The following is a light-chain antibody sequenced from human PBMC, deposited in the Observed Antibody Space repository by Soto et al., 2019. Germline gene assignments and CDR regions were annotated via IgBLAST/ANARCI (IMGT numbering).Light chain of an antibody. CDR1: QSVSSY. Sequence: EIVLTQSQATLSLSPGERATLSCRASQSVSSYLAWYQQKPGQAPRLLIYDASNRATGIPARFSGSGSGTDFTLTISSLEPEDFEVYYCQQRSNWPTFGQGTKVEIK. J-gene: IGKJ1*01. CDR2: DAS. V-gene: IGKV3-11*01. CDR3: QQRSNWPT.